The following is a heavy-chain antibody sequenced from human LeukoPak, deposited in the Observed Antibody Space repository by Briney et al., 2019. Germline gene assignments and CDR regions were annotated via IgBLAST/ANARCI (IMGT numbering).Heavy chain of an antibody. D-gene: IGHD3-22*01. CDR1: GGTFSSYA. CDR3: AGAGDYYDSSGYPPFRY. V-gene: IGHV1-69*13. Sequence: SVKVSCKASGGTFSSYAISWVRQAPGQGLEWMGGIIPIFGTANYAQKFQGRVTITADESTSTAYMELSSLRSEDTAVYYCAGAGDYYDSSGYPPFRYWGQGTLVTVSS. J-gene: IGHJ4*02. CDR2: IIPIFGTA.